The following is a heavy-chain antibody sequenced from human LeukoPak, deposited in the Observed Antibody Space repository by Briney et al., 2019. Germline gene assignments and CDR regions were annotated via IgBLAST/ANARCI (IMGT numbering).Heavy chain of an antibody. CDR3: ARVTAAADYYYYYMDV. V-gene: IGHV1-18*01. CDR2: ISAYNGNT. Sequence: ASVKVSCKASGYTFTSYGISWVRQAPGQGLEWMGWISAYNGNTNYAQKLQGRVTMTTDTSTSTAYMKLRSLRSDDTAVYYCARVTAAADYYYYYMDVWGKGTTVTISS. J-gene: IGHJ6*03. CDR1: GYTFTSYG. D-gene: IGHD6-13*01.